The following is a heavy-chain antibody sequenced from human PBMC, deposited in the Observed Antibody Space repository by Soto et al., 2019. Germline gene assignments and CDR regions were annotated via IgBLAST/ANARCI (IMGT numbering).Heavy chain of an antibody. CDR1: GGSISSVDYY. V-gene: IGHV4-30-4*01. CDR3: ARTFLGPDFLVDSFVDYYYYRDV. CDR2: IYYSGST. J-gene: IGHJ6*03. Sequence: SETLSLTCTVSGGSISSVDYYWSRIRQPPGKGLEWIGYIYYSGSTYYNPPLKSRFTLPADTSRDHFSLRLNSVTAADRAVYYCARTFLGPDFLVDSFVDYYYYRDVGGQGTTFT. D-gene: IGHD3-16*01.